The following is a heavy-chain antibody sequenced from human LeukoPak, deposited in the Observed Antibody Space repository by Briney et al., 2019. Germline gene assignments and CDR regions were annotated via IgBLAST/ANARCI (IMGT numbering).Heavy chain of an antibody. J-gene: IGHJ4*02. CDR3: AKNAAFGLLDY. CDR2: ISGSGGST. V-gene: IGHV3-23*01. CDR1: GFTFSNYA. D-gene: IGHD6-13*01. Sequence: GGSLRLSCAASGFTFSNYAMSWVRQAPGKGLEWVSAISGSGGSTYYADSLKGRFTISRDNSKSTLYLQMNSLRAEDTAIYYCAKNAAFGLLDYWGQGTLVTVSS.